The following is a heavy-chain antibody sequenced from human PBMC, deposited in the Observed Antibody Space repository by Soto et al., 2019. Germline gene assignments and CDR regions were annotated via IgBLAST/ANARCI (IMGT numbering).Heavy chain of an antibody. CDR2: INTYNGNT. J-gene: IGHJ6*02. D-gene: IGHD3-16*01. CDR3: AMVDVYVTPSPQDV. Sequence: QVQLVQSRAEVKNPGASVKVSCKASGYSFTRYGIAWARQAPGQGLEWMGWINTYNGNTNYAQHLRGRVTLTTDTSTSTAYMELTSLRSNDTAIYYCAMVDVYVTPSPQDVWGQGTTVIVSS. CDR1: GYSFTRYG. V-gene: IGHV1-18*01.